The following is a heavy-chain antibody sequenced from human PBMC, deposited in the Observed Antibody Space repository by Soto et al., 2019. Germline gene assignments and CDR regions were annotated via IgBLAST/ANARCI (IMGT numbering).Heavy chain of an antibody. V-gene: IGHV4-34*01. CDR3: ARELATDTNAFDI. CDR2: INHSGST. J-gene: IGHJ3*02. CDR1: GGSFSGYY. D-gene: IGHD1-26*01. Sequence: QVQLQQWGAGLLKPSETLSLTCAVYGGSFSGYYWSGIRQPPGKGLEWSGEINHSGSTNYNPSLKSRVTTSVDTSKNQFSLKLSSVTAADTAVYYCARELATDTNAFDIWGQGTMVTVSS.